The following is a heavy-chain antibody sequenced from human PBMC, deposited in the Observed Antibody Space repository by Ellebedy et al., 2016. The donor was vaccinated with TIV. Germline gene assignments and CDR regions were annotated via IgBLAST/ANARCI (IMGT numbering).Heavy chain of an antibody. CDR1: GGSVSSGSHH. V-gene: IGHV4-61*01. CDR2: SYYIGTT. D-gene: IGHD3-10*01. J-gene: IGHJ6*02. Sequence: SETLSLTCTVSGGSVSSGSHHWNWIRQPPGKGLEWIGYSYYIGTTNYNPSLKSRVTISEDMSKNQFSLRLNSVTAADTAVYCCAGGSYTPYGMDVWGRGTTVIVSS. CDR3: AGGSYTPYGMDV.